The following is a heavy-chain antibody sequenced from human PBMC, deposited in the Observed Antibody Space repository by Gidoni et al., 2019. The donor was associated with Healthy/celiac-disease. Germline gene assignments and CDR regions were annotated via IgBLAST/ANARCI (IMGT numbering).Heavy chain of an antibody. CDR1: GFPFSRYA. Sequence: EVQLLESGGGLVQPGGSLSLSCAASGFPFSRYAMSRVRQAPGKGLEWVSAISGSGGSTYYADSVKGRFTISRDNSKNTLYLQMNSLRAEDTAVYYCAKDDITMVRGVITTYWYFDLWGRGTLVTVSS. V-gene: IGHV3-23*01. J-gene: IGHJ2*01. CDR2: ISGSGGST. D-gene: IGHD3-10*01. CDR3: AKDDITMVRGVITTYWYFDL.